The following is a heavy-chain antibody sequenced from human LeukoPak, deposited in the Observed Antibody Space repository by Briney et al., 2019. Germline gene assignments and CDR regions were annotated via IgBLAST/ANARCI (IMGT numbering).Heavy chain of an antibody. Sequence: GGSLRLSCAASGFIFSSYDMNWVRQAPGKGLEWVSYISSSGSTIYYADSVKGWFTISRDNAKNSLFLQMISLRAEDTAVYYCARDRYYYDSSAYYEIDYWGQGTLVTVSS. D-gene: IGHD3-22*01. CDR3: ARDRYYYDSSAYYEIDY. J-gene: IGHJ4*02. V-gene: IGHV3-48*03. CDR2: ISSSGSTI. CDR1: GFIFSSYD.